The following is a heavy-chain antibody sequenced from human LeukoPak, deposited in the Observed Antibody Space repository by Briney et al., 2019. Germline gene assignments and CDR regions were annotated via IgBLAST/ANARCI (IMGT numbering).Heavy chain of an antibody. Sequence: GGSLRLSCAASGFTFSSYEVNWVRQAPGEGLEWVSYISSSGSTIYYADSVKGRFTISRDNAKNSLYLQMNSLRAEDTAVYYCARDPVVPAAIDYFDYWGQGTLVTVSS. V-gene: IGHV3-48*03. D-gene: IGHD2-2*02. CDR1: GFTFSSYE. CDR2: ISSSGSTI. CDR3: ARDPVVPAAIDYFDY. J-gene: IGHJ4*02.